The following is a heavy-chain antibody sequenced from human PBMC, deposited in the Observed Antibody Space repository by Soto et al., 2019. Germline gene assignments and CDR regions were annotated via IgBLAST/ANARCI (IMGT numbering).Heavy chain of an antibody. CDR2: INPSGGST. Sequence: ASVKGSCKASGYTFTSYDMHWVRQAPGQGLEWMGIINPSGGSTSYAQKFQGRVTMTRDTSTSTVYMELSSLRSEDTAVYYCAKTGIADGPYGMDVWGQGTTVTVSS. J-gene: IGHJ6*02. CDR1: GYTFTSYD. CDR3: AKTGIADGPYGMDV. V-gene: IGHV1-46*03. D-gene: IGHD6-13*01.